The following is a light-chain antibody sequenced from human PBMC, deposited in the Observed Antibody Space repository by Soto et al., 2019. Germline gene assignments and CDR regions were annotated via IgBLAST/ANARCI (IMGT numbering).Light chain of an antibody. CDR3: QKYDTASLT. Sequence: DIQMTQSPSSLSAPVGDRVTITCRASQGISNYLAWYQQKPGEVPKLLISAASTLQSGAPSRFSASGSGTDFTLIISSLQPEDVATYYCQKYDTASLTFGGGTKVEIK. CDR1: QGISNY. J-gene: IGKJ4*01. V-gene: IGKV1-27*01. CDR2: AAS.